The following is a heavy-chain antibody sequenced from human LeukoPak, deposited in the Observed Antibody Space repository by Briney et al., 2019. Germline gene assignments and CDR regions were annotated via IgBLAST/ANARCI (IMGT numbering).Heavy chain of an antibody. D-gene: IGHD2-15*01. J-gene: IGHJ4*02. CDR3: ARGYCSGGSCYSGDY. CDR2: IIPIFGIA. V-gene: IGHV1-69*04. CDR1: GGTFSSYA. Sequence: GSSVKVSCKASGGTFSSYAISWVRQAPGQGLEWMGRIIPIFGIANYAQKFQGRVTITADKSTSTAYMELSSLRSEDTAEYYCARGYCSGGSCYSGDYWGQGTLVTVSS.